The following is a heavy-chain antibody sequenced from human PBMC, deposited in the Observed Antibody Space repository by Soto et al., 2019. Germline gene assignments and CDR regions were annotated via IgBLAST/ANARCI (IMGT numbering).Heavy chain of an antibody. D-gene: IGHD3-10*01. J-gene: IGHJ5*02. Sequence: QLQLQESGPGLVKPSETLSLTCTVSGGSISSSSYYWGWIRQPPGKGLEWIGSIYYSGSTYYNPSLKSQITISVNTSKHQFTLKLSSVTAADTAVYYCARLHQGQYYYGSGSYYKTNWFDPWGQGTLVTVSS. CDR2: IYYSGST. CDR3: ARLHQGQYYYGSGSYYKTNWFDP. V-gene: IGHV4-39*01. CDR1: GGSISSSSYY.